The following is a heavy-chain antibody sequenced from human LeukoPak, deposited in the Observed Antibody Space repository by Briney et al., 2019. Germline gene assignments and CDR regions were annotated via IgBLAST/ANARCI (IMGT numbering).Heavy chain of an antibody. CDR3: ARLGSSGWTSDY. V-gene: IGHV1-18*01. D-gene: IGHD6-19*01. Sequence: SVKVSCKSSGYTFTIYGIRWVRQAPGQGLEWMGWISGYTGNTIYAHKLQGRVTMTTDTSTSTAYMELRSLRSDDTAVYYCARLGSSGWTSDYWGQRTLVTVFS. CDR1: GYTFTIYG. J-gene: IGHJ4*02. CDR2: ISGYTGNT.